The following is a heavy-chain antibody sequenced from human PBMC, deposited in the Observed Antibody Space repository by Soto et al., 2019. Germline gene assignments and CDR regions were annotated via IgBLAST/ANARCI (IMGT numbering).Heavy chain of an antibody. D-gene: IGHD5-12*01. J-gene: IGHJ4*02. CDR3: TKNIAYALDY. Sequence: QVQLQESVPGLVKPSGTLSLSCAVSGGSVSNNNWWSWVRQSPGNGLEWIGELHHSGGTSYNPSLESPATLSVDKSKNELALRLNYVPAADTAVYYCTKNIAYALDYWGLGILVTVSS. V-gene: IGHV4-4*02. CDR1: GGSVSNNNW. CDR2: LHHSGGT.